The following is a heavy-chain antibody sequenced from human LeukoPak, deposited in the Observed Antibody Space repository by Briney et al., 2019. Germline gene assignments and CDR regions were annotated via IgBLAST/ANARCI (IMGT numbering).Heavy chain of an antibody. CDR3: ARDGRSGSDDY. J-gene: IGHJ4*02. CDR2: INPHNGGT. D-gene: IGHD3-10*01. CDR1: GYTLTSYG. Sequence: ASVKVSCKASGYTLTSYGISWVRQAPGQGLEWMGWINPHNGGTNYAQKFQGRVTMTRDTSISTAYMELSSLRSDDTAVYYCARDGRSGSDDYWGQGTLVTVSS. V-gene: IGHV1-2*02.